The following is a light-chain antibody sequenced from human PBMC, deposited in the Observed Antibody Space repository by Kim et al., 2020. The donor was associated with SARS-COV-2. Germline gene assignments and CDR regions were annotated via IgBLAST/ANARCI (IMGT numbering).Light chain of an antibody. J-gene: IGKJ1*01. CDR2: GAS. CDR1: QSVSSSY. CDR3: QQYGNSPHT. Sequence: YPGERATLSCRASQSVSSSYLAWYQQKPGQAPRLLIYGASSRATGVPDRFSGSGSGTDFTLTITRLEPEDFAVYYCQQYGNSPHTFGQGTKVEIK. V-gene: IGKV3-20*01.